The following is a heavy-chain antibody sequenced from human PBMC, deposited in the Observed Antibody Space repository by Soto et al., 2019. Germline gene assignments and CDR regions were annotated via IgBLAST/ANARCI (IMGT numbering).Heavy chain of an antibody. J-gene: IGHJ4*02. CDR2: ISNSGST. V-gene: IGHV4-30-4*01. Sequence: PSETLSLTCTVSGGSISNGDYFWSWIRQPPGKGLEWIGYISNSGSTYYNPSLKSRLIMSLDTSKNQFSLKLSSVTAADTAVYYCARDQRWLQLSHWGQGTLVTVSS. D-gene: IGHD5-12*01. CDR3: ARDQRWLQLSH. CDR1: GGSISNGDYF.